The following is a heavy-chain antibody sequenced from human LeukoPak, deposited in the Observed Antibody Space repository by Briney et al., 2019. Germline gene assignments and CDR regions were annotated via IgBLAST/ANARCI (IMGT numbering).Heavy chain of an antibody. Sequence: ASVKVSCKASGYTFTGYYMHWVRQAPGQGLEWMGWINPNSGGTNYAQKFQGWVTMTRDTSTSTAYMELSRLRSDDTAVYYCAREQWLPLSDAFDIWGQGTMVTVSS. D-gene: IGHD6-19*01. CDR1: GYTFTGYY. V-gene: IGHV1-2*04. J-gene: IGHJ3*02. CDR2: INPNSGGT. CDR3: AREQWLPLSDAFDI.